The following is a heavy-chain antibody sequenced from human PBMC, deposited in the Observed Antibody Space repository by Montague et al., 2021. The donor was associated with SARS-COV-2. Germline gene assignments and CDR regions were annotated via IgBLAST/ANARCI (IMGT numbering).Heavy chain of an antibody. V-gene: IGHV2-70*01. D-gene: IGHD3-9*01. CDR3: ARIRDYDILTGSYSGFDY. J-gene: IGHJ4*02. Sequence: PALVKPTQTLTLTCTFSGFSLSTSGMCVSWIRQPPGKALEWLALIDWDDDKYYSTSLKTRLTISKDTSKDQVVLTITNMDPVDTATYYCARIRDYDILTGSYSGFDYWGQGTLVTASS. CDR2: IDWDDDK. CDR1: GFSLSTSGMC.